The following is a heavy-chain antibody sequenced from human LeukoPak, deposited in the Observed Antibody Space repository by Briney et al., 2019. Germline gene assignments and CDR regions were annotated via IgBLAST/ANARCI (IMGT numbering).Heavy chain of an antibody. CDR3: ARGVPEYYDFWSGYFYYFDY. CDR1: DAPISGYY. CDR2: IYYSGST. D-gene: IGHD3-3*01. J-gene: IGHJ4*02. Sequence: SETLSLTCTVSDAPISGYYWSWIRQPPGKGLEWIGYIYYSGSTNYNPSLKSRVTISVDTSKNQFSLKLTSVTAADTAVYYCARGVPEYYDFWSGYFYYFDYWGQGTLVTVSS. V-gene: IGHV4-59*01.